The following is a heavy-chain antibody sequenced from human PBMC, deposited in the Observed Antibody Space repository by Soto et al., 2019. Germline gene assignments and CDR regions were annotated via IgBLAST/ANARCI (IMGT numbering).Heavy chain of an antibody. D-gene: IGHD6-6*01. J-gene: IGHJ4*02. CDR1: GDSITRGASY. V-gene: IGHV4-31*03. CDR3: ARVWGIAARQGTSTFDY. CDR2: IYYSGST. Sequence: PSGTLSLTCTVSGDSITRGASYWSWIRQHPGNVLEWIGYIYYSGSTYYNPSLKSRVTISVDTSKNQFSLKLSSVTAADTAVYYCARVWGIAARQGTSTFDYCGEGTLVTVSS.